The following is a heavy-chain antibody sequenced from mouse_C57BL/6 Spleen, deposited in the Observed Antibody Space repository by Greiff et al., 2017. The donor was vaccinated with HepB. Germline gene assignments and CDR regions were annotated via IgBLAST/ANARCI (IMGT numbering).Heavy chain of an antibody. CDR2: IDPSDSYT. V-gene: IGHV1-59*01. CDR3: ANNWDGFAY. Sequence: QVQLKQPGAELVRPGTSVKLSCKASGYTFTSYWMHWVKQRPGQGLEWIGVIDPSDSYTNYNQKFKGKATLTVDTSSSTAYMQLSSLTSEDSAVYYCANNWDGFAYWGQGTLVTVSA. D-gene: IGHD4-1*01. J-gene: IGHJ3*01. CDR1: GYTFTSYW.